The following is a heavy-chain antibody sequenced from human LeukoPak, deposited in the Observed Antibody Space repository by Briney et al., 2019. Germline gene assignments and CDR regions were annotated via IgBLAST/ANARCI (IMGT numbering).Heavy chain of an antibody. Sequence: SVKVSCKASGGTFSSYAISWVRQAPGQGLEWMGRIIPILGIANYAQKFQGRVPITADKSTSTAYMELSSLRSEDTAVYYCARDFPGIAVAGTPRPWGQGTLVTVSS. D-gene: IGHD6-19*01. CDR3: ARDFPGIAVAGTPRP. CDR1: GGTFSSYA. J-gene: IGHJ4*02. CDR2: IIPILGIA. V-gene: IGHV1-69*04.